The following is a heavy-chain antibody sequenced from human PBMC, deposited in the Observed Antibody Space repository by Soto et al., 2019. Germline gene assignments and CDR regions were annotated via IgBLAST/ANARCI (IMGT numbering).Heavy chain of an antibody. CDR3: ARVMTTLTTGDWFDP. V-gene: IGHV1-18*04. D-gene: IGHD4-17*01. Sequence: QVQLVQSGAEVQKPGASVKVSCKASGYTFTSYGISWVRQAPGQGLEWMGWISAYNGNTNYAQKLQGRVTLTTDTPTSTAYMELRGLRSDDTAVYYCARVMTTLTTGDWFDPWGQGTLVTLSS. CDR1: GYTFTSYG. CDR2: ISAYNGNT. J-gene: IGHJ5*02.